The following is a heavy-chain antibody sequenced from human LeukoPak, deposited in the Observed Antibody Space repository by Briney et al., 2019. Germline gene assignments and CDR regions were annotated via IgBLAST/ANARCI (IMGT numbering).Heavy chain of an antibody. D-gene: IGHD6-13*01. V-gene: IGHV4-34*01. CDR1: GGSFSGYY. Sequence: SETLSLTCAVYGGSFSGYYWSWIRQPPGKGLEWIGEINHSGSTNYNPSLKSRVTISVDTPKNQFSLKLSSVTAADTAVYYCASWYGSSASPSDYWGQGTLVTVSS. CDR2: INHSGST. J-gene: IGHJ4*02. CDR3: ASWYGSSASPSDY.